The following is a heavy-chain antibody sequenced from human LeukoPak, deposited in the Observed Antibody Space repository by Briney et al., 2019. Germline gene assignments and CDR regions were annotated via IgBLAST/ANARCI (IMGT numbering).Heavy chain of an antibody. Sequence: GESLKISCKGSGYSFTSYWTGWVRQMPGKGLEWMGIIYPGDSDTRYSPSFQGQVTISADKSISTAYLQWSSLKASDTAMYYCARQRCSSTSCYSKPYYYYSMDVWGQGTTVTVSS. CDR3: ARQRCSSTSCYSKPYYYYSMDV. V-gene: IGHV5-51*01. CDR1: GYSFTSYW. J-gene: IGHJ6*02. D-gene: IGHD2-2*01. CDR2: IYPGDSDT.